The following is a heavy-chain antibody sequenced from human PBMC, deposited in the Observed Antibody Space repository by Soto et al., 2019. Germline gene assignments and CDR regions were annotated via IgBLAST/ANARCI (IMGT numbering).Heavy chain of an antibody. CDR2: IYYSGST. V-gene: IGHV4-59*01. CDR1: GGSISSYY. D-gene: IGHD6-13*01. CDR3: ARADGIAAAGTNYYYGMDV. J-gene: IGHJ6*02. Sequence: SETLSLTCTVSGGSISSYYWSWIRQPPGKGLEWIGYIYYSGSTNYNPSLKSRVTISVDTSKNQFSLKLSSVTAADTAVYYCARADGIAAAGTNYYYGMDVWGQGTTVTSP.